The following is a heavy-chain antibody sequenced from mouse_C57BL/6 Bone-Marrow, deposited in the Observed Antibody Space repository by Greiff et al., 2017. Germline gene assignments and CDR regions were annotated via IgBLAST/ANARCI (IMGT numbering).Heavy chain of an antibody. CDR1: GYAFSSYW. D-gene: IGHD1-1*01. CDR3: ARWALIYYYCSSYHAY. Sequence: QVQLQQSGAELVKPGASVKISCKASGYAFSSYWMNWVKQRPGKGLEWIGQIYPGDGDTNYNGKFKGKATLTADKSSSTAYMQLISLTSEDSAVYFCARWALIYYYCSSYHAYWGQGTLVTVSA. CDR2: IYPGDGDT. V-gene: IGHV1-80*01. J-gene: IGHJ3*01.